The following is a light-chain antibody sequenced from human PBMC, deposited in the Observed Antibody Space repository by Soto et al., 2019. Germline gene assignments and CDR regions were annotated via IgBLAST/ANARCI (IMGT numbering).Light chain of an antibody. CDR1: SSNIGAGYD. J-gene: IGLJ1*01. CDR3: QSYASSLNGFYV. Sequence: QSVLTQPPSVSGAPGQRVTISCTGSSSNIGAGYDVHWYQQLPGRAPKLLIYGNDNRPSGVPDRFSGSKSGTSASLAITGLQAEDEADYYCQSYASSLNGFYVFGTGTKVTVL. V-gene: IGLV1-40*01. CDR2: GND.